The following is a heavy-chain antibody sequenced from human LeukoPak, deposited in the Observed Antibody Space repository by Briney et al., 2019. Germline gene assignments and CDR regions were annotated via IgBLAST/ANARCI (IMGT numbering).Heavy chain of an antibody. CDR1: GGSIGSSSYY. V-gene: IGHV4-39*01. J-gene: IGHJ4*02. Sequence: KPSETQSLTCSVSGGSIGSSSYYWGWIRQPPGKGLEWIGSIYYSGSTYYNPSLKSRLTIAADTSKNQFSLRLSSVTAADTAVYYCARTAGYCSGGTCVDSWGQGTLITVSS. D-gene: IGHD2-15*01. CDR2: IYYSGST. CDR3: ARTAGYCSGGTCVDS.